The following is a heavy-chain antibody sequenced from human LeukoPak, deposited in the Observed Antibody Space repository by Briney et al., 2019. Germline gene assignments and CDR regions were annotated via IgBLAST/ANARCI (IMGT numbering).Heavy chain of an antibody. CDR2: ISSSSSYI. D-gene: IGHD3-22*01. J-gene: IGHJ4*02. CDR1: GFTFSSYS. CDR3: ARDYYDSSGSYHGDY. V-gene: IGHV3-21*01. Sequence: GGALRLSCAASGFTFSSYSMNWVRQAPGKGLEWVSSISSSSSYIFYADSVKGRFTISRDNAKNSLYLQMNSLRAEDTAVYYCARDYYDSSGSYHGDYWGQGTLVTVSS.